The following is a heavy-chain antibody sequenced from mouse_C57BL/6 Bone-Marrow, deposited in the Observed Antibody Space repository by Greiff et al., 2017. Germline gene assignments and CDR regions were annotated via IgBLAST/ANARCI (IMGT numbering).Heavy chain of an antibody. CDR3: ARCDYYGSSYYWYFDV. V-gene: IGHV1-18*01. J-gene: IGHJ1*03. CDR1: GYTFTDYN. Sequence: EVQLVESGPELVKPGASVKIPCKASGYTFTDYNMDWVKQSHGKSLEWIGDINPNNGGTIYNQKFKGKATLTVDKSSSTAYMELRSLTSEDTAVYYCARCDYYGSSYYWYFDVWGTGTTVTVSS. D-gene: IGHD1-1*01. CDR2: INPNNGGT.